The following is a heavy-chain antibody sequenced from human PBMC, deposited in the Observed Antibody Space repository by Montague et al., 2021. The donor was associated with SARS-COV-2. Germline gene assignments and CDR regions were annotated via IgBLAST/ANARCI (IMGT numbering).Heavy chain of an antibody. CDR2: IYSSGST. J-gene: IGHJ6*02. CDR3: ARDYGDYSYYYGLDV. V-gene: IGHV4-61*02. D-gene: IGHD4-17*01. CDR1: GGSIRSGSYY. Sequence: TLSLTCTVAGGSIRSGSYYWSWIRQPAGKGLEWIGRIYSSGSTNYNPSLKSRVTMSVDTSKNQFSLKVSSVTAADTAVYYGARDYGDYSYYYGLDVWGQGTTVTVSS.